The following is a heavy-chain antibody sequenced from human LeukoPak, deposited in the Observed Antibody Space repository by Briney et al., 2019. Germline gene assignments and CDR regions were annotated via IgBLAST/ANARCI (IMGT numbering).Heavy chain of an antibody. D-gene: IGHD3-10*01. CDR3: AGVRGAFDY. V-gene: IGHV4-59*08. J-gene: IGHJ4*02. CDR1: GGSISSYY. Sequence: SETLSLTCTVSGGSISSYYWSWIRQPPGKGLEWIGYIYYSGSTDYNPSLKSRVTISVDTSKNQFSLKLSSVTAADTAVYYCAGVRGAFDYWGQGTLVTVSS. CDR2: IYYSGST.